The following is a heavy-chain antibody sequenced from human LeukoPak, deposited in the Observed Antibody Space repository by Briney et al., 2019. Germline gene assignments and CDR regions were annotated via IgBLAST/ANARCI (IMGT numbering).Heavy chain of an antibody. CDR3: ARGEAYYDFWSGRNYGMDV. CDR2: INPNSGGT. D-gene: IGHD3-3*01. J-gene: IGHJ6*02. V-gene: IGHV1-2*02. CDR1: GYTFTGYY. Sequence: ASVKVSCKASGYTFTGYYMHWVRQAPGQGLEWMGWINPNSGGTNYAQRFQGRVTMTRDTSISTAYMELSRLRSDDTAVYYCARGEAYYDFWSGRNYGMDVWGQGTTVTVSS.